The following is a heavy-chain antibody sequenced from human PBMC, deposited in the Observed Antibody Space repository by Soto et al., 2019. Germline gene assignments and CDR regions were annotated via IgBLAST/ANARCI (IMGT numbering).Heavy chain of an antibody. CDR1: GFSLSTSGVG. Sequence: QITLKESGPTLVKPTQTLTLTCTFSGFSLSTSGVGVGWIRQPPGKALEWLALIYWDDDKRYSPSLKSRLTITKDPSKNQVVLTMTNMDPVDTATYYCAHRDRLLWFGELLYENWFDPWGQGTLVTVSS. J-gene: IGHJ5*02. V-gene: IGHV2-5*02. D-gene: IGHD3-10*01. CDR2: IYWDDDK. CDR3: AHRDRLLWFGELLYENWFDP.